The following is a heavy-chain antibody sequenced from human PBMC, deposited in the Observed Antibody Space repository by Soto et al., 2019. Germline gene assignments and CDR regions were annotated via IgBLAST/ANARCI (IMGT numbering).Heavy chain of an antibody. CDR1: GFTFSSFA. Sequence: PVGSLRLSCAASGFTFSSFAMSWVRQAPGKGLEWVSTINKSGGSTYYADSVKGRFTISRDNSKNMLFLQINGLRAEDPAVYYCAKDPPTTGTTFDYWGRGTLVTVSS. V-gene: IGHV3-23*01. CDR2: INKSGGST. J-gene: IGHJ4*02. CDR3: AKDPPTTGTTFDY. D-gene: IGHD1-1*01.